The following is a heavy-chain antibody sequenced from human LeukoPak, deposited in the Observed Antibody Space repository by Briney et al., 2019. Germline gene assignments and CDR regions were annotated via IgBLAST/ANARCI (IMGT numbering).Heavy chain of an antibody. CDR2: MSPNSGNT. J-gene: IGHJ4*02. CDR3: ARGLTVTTRPAGY. CDR1: GYTFTSYD. D-gene: IGHD4-17*01. Sequence: ASVKVSCKASGYTFTSYDINWVRQAPGQGLEWMGWMSPNSGNTDYAQKFQGRVTMTRNTSISTAYMELSSLRSEDTAMYYCARGLTVTTRPAGYWGQGTLVTVSS. V-gene: IGHV1-8*01.